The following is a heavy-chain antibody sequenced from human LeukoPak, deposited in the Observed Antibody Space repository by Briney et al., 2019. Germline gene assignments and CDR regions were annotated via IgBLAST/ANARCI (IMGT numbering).Heavy chain of an antibody. CDR1: GYSISSSNW. Sequence: SETLSLTCAVSGYSISSSNWWGWIRQPPGKGLEWIGYIYYSGSTYYNPSLKSRVTTSVDTSKNQFSLKLSSVTAVDTAVYYCVRIEPRLVGAIISWGQGTLVTVSS. CDR2: IYYSGST. J-gene: IGHJ5*02. D-gene: IGHD1-26*01. V-gene: IGHV4-28*01. CDR3: VRIEPRLVGAIIS.